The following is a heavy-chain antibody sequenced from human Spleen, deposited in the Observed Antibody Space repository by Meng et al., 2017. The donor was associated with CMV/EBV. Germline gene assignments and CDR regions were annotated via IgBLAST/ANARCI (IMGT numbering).Heavy chain of an antibody. J-gene: IGHJ4*02. CDR1: GFNFTDHD. Sequence: SLKISCAFSGFNFTDHDMHWVRQAPGKGLEWVSGILWNGASEGYADSVRGRFFISRDNVKNSLYLQMNSLRVEDTALYYCIKDSLPGSPGYWGQGTLVTVSS. CDR3: IKDSLPGSPGY. D-gene: IGHD1-26*01. CDR2: ILWNGASE. V-gene: IGHV3-9*01.